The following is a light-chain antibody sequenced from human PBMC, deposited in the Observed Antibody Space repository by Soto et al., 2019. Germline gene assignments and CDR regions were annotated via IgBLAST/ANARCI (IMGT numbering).Light chain of an antibody. CDR3: QQYYDIPYT. CDR2: WTS. V-gene: IGKV4-1*01. CDR1: QSLLYSSNNKNS. Sequence: DIVMTQSPDSLPVSLGERATINCKSSQSLLYSSNNKNSLAWYQQKPGQPPQLLIYWTSSRESGVPDRFSGSGSGTDFTLTISSLQAEDVAVYYCQQYYDIPYTFGQGTKLEIK. J-gene: IGKJ2*01.